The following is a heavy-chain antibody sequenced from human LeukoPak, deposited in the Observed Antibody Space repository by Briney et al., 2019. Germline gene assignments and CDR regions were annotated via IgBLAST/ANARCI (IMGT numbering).Heavy chain of an antibody. Sequence: PGGSLRLSCAASGFTFSSYSMNWVRQAPGKGLECVSSISSSSSYIYYADSVKGRFTISRDNAKNSLYLQMNSLRAEDTAVYYCAGSSYYYDSSGYYPLRFWGQGTLVTVSS. CDR1: GFTFSSYS. CDR3: AGSSYYYDSSGYYPLRF. CDR2: ISSSSSYI. J-gene: IGHJ4*02. D-gene: IGHD3-22*01. V-gene: IGHV3-21*01.